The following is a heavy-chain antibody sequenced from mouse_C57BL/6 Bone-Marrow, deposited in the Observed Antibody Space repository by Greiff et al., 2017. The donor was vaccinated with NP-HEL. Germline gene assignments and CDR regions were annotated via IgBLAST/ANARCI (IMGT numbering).Heavy chain of an antibody. V-gene: IGHV5-17*01. CDR1: GFSFSDYG. J-gene: IGHJ4*01. CDR3: ARENYYAMDY. Sequence: EVQLVESGGGLVKPGGSLKLSCAASGFSFSDYGMHWVRQAPEKGLEWVAYISSGSSTIYYAATVKGRFTITRDTAKNTLFLQMTSQRSEDTAMYYCARENYYAMDYWGQGTSATVSS. CDR2: ISSGSSTI.